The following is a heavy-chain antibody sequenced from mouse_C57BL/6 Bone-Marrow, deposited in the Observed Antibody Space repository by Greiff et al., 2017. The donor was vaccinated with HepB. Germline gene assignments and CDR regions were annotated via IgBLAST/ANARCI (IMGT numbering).Heavy chain of an antibody. CDR3: ATTMVTRGFAY. CDR2: INPNNGGT. CDR1: GYTFTDYY. V-gene: IGHV1-26*01. J-gene: IGHJ3*01. Sequence: VQLQQSGPELVKPGASVKISCKASGYTFTDYYMNWVKQSHGKSLEWIGDINPNNGGTSYNQKFKGKATLTVDKSSSTAYMELRSLTSEDSAVYYCATTMVTRGFAYWGQGTLVTVSA. D-gene: IGHD2-2*01.